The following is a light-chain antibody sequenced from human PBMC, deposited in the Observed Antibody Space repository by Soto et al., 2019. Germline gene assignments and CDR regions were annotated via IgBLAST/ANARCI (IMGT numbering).Light chain of an antibody. V-gene: IGKV3-15*01. J-gene: IGKJ1*01. CDR1: QTIGTN. Sequence: ESGITQSPSTVSVAPGERAPLSCRASQTIGTNLAWYQQKPGQPPRLLFFGASTRATGVPARFSGSGSGTEFTLTISSLQSEDFAVYYCQQYGSSPTFGQGTRWIS. CDR2: GAS. CDR3: QQYGSSPT.